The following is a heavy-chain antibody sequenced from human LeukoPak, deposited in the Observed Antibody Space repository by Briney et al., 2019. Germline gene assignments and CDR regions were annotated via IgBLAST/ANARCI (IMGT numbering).Heavy chain of an antibody. CDR2: ISSTGYI. CDR3: ARDLTPYDYHSSGWYGY. V-gene: IGHV3-21*01. CDR1: GFTFSNYN. Sequence: KPGGSLRLSCAASGFTFSNYNMNWVRQAPGKGLEWVSSISSTGYIFYADSVKGRFTISRDNAKNSLYLQMNSLRAEDTAVYYCARDLTPYDYHSSGWYGYWGQGTLVTVSS. D-gene: IGHD6-19*01. J-gene: IGHJ4*02.